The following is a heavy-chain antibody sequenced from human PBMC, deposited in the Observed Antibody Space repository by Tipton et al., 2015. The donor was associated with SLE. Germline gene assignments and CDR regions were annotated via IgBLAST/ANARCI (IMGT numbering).Heavy chain of an antibody. V-gene: IGHV4-39*07. CDR1: GGSISSHY. Sequence: TLSLTCTVSGGSISSHYWGWIRQPPGKGLEWIGSIYYSGSTYYNPSLKSRVTISVDTSKNQFSLKLSSVTAADTAVYYCARDGGYSSGWFVGYWGQGTLVTVSS. CDR2: IYYSGST. CDR3: ARDGGYSSGWFVGY. D-gene: IGHD6-19*01. J-gene: IGHJ4*02.